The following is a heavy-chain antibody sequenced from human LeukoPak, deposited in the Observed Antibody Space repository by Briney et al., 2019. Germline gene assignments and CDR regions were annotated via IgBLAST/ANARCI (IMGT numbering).Heavy chain of an antibody. V-gene: IGHV1-69*13. J-gene: IGHJ4*02. CDR3: ARTSYDYVWGSYRLFDY. Sequence: GASVKVSCKASGGTFSSYAISWVRQAPGQGLEWMGGIIPIFGTANYAQKFQGRVTITADESTSTAYMELSSLRSEDTAVYYCARTSYDYVWGSYRLFDYWGQGTLVTASS. D-gene: IGHD3-16*02. CDR1: GGTFSSYA. CDR2: IIPIFGTA.